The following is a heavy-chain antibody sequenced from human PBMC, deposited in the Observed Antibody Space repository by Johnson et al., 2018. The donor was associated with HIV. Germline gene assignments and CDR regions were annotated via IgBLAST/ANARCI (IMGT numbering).Heavy chain of an antibody. Sequence: QVQLVESGGGVVQPGRSLRLSCAASGFTFSSYAIHWVRQAPGKGLEWVAVISYDGSNKYYADSVKGRFTISRDNSKNTLYLQMNSLRAEDTAVYYCATRSLIAAPDPFDIWGQGTMVTVSS. CDR2: ISYDGSNK. J-gene: IGHJ3*02. D-gene: IGHD6-6*01. CDR3: ATRSLIAAPDPFDI. CDR1: GFTFSSYA. V-gene: IGHV3-30*04.